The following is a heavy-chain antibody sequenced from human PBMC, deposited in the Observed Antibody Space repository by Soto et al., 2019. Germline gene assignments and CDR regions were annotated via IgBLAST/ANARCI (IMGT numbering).Heavy chain of an antibody. Sequence: EVQLVESGGGLVQPGGSLRLSCAASGFTFSSYWMSWVRQAPGKGLEWVANIKQDGSEKYYVDSVKGRFHIARDNAKNTVYLQMNSVSGEDRAVYYCARGALDRAYYYGMDVWGQGTTVTVSS. CDR3: ARGALDRAYYYGMDV. J-gene: IGHJ6*02. CDR1: GFTFSSYW. D-gene: IGHD3-10*01. V-gene: IGHV3-7*01. CDR2: IKQDGSEK.